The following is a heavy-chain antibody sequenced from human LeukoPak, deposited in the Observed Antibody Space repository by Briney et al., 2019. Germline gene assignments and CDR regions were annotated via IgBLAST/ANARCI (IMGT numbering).Heavy chain of an antibody. CDR3: TTPDTAMQNDAFDI. Sequence: GGSLRLSCAASGFTFSNAWMSWVRQAPGKGLEWVGRIKSKNAGGTTDYAAPVKGRFTISRDASKNTLYLQMNSLKTEDTAVYYCTTPDTAMQNDAFDIWGQGTMVTVSS. CDR1: GFTFSNAW. CDR2: IKSKNAGGTT. D-gene: IGHD5-18*01. J-gene: IGHJ3*02. V-gene: IGHV3-15*01.